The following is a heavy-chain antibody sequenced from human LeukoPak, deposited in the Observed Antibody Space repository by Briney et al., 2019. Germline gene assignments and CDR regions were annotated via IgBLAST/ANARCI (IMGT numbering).Heavy chain of an antibody. V-gene: IGHV3-9*01. CDR1: GFTFDDYA. J-gene: IGHJ4*02. CDR3: AKDGSMPFAFDY. CDR2: ISWNSGSI. Sequence: GGSLRLSCAASGFTFDDYAMHWVRQAPGKGLEWVSGISWNSGSIGYADSMKGRFTISRDNAKNSLYLQMNSLRAEDTALYYCAKDGSMPFAFDYWGQGTLVTVSS. D-gene: IGHD2/OR15-2a*01.